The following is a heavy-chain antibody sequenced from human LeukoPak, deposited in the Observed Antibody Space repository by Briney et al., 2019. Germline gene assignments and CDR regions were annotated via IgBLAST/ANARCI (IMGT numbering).Heavy chain of an antibody. CDR3: AKSRGSSTSAYAMDV. D-gene: IGHD2-2*01. Sequence: GGSLRLSCAASGFTFSSYAMSWVRQAPGKGLERVSGISGTGGNTYYADSVKGRFTISRDNSKNTLYLQMNTLRAEDTAIYYCAKSRGSSTSAYAMDVWGQGTTVTVSS. CDR2: ISGTGGNT. J-gene: IGHJ6*02. V-gene: IGHV3-23*01. CDR1: GFTFSSYA.